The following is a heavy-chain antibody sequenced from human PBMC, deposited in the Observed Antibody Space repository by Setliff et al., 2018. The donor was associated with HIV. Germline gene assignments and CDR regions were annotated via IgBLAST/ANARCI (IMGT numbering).Heavy chain of an antibody. V-gene: IGHV3-9*01. CDR2: ISWSSGSI. J-gene: IGHJ3*02. CDR3: ASRASHGALDM. Sequence: GGSLRLSCVASGFTLDDYVMHWVRQAPGKGLEWVSGISWSSGSIDSADSVKGRFTISRDNAKNSLYLQMNSLRPEDTALYYCASRASHGALDMWGQGTMVTVSS. CDR1: GFTLDDYV.